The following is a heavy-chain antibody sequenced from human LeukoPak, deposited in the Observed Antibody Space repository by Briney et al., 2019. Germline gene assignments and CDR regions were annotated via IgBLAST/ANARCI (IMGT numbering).Heavy chain of an antibody. Sequence: GGSLRLSCAASGFTFSNAWMSWARQAPGKGLQWVGRLKSKIDGGTTDYAAPVKGRFTVSRDDSENTLFLQMNSLETDDTAVYYCTTDLSGSYSDYFDSWGQGTLVTVSS. CDR1: GFTFSNAW. CDR2: LKSKIDGGTT. J-gene: IGHJ4*02. CDR3: TTDLSGSYSDYFDS. D-gene: IGHD1-26*01. V-gene: IGHV3-15*01.